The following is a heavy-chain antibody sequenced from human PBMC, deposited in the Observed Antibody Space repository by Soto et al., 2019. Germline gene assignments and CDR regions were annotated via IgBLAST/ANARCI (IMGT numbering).Heavy chain of an antibody. V-gene: IGHV4-59*07. CDR1: GVTQSGYN. J-gene: IGHJ4*02. D-gene: IGHD3-10*01. CDR2: IYLNRTT. CDR3: ARGKGTHKY. Sequence: PTDTLYDTCTVSGVTQSGYNMICIRQLPGKTLYWIVCIYLNRTTNSNPSLKSRVTISLDMSKNQFSLKLRSVTATDTAVYHCARGKGTHKYWGRGTLVTVS.